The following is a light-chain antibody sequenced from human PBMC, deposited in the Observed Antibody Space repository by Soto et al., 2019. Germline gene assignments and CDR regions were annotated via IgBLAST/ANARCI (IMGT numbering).Light chain of an antibody. CDR3: HQYGSSITWT. V-gene: IGKV3-20*01. J-gene: IGKJ1*01. CDR1: QSVTSNY. Sequence: EVVLTQSPGTVSLSPGERATLSCRASQSVTSNYLAWYQQKPGQAPRLLIYAASSRATGIPDRFSGSGSGTDFTLRIRRLEPEDFAVYYCHQYGSSITWTFGQGTKVEIK. CDR2: AAS.